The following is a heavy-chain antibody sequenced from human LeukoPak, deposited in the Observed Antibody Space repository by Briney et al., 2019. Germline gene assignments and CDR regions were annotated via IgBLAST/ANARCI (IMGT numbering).Heavy chain of an antibody. Sequence: SQTLSLTCAVSGGSINSGGYSWSWIRQPPGKGLEWIGYIYHSGSTYYNPSLKSRVTISVDRSKNQFSLKLSSVTAADTAVHYCAREGAYGSGSFGFRGQGTLVTVSS. J-gene: IGHJ4*02. CDR3: AREGAYGSGSFGF. CDR2: IYHSGST. D-gene: IGHD3-10*01. CDR1: GGSINSGGYS. V-gene: IGHV4-30-2*01.